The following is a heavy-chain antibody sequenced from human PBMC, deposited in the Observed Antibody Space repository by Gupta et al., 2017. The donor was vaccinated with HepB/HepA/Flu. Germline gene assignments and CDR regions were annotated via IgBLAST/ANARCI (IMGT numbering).Heavy chain of an antibody. J-gene: IGHJ4*02. D-gene: IGHD1-1*01. Sequence: EVQLVESGGNFVQPGGSLRLSCVASGFTFSNYLMHWVRQAPGKGLVWVSRNENDGSRTDDADSVKGRFTVSRENAKNTLYLQMDSLRVEDTAIYYCARDHNWELFDYWGQGTLVTVSS. CDR3: ARDHNWELFDY. CDR1: GFTFSNYL. V-gene: IGHV3-74*01. CDR2: NENDGSRT.